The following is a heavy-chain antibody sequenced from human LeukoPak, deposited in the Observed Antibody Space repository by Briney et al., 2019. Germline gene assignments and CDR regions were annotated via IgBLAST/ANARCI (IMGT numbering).Heavy chain of an antibody. CDR2: IYTGGNT. Sequence: GGSLRLSCAASGFVVSSNYMNWVRQAPGKGLEWVSVIYTGGNTYYADSVKGRFTISRDNSKNTLYLQMHSLRAEDTAVYYCASPSSGQSFDIWGQGTMVTVSS. D-gene: IGHD6-19*01. V-gene: IGHV3-53*01. CDR3: ASPSSGQSFDI. J-gene: IGHJ3*02. CDR1: GFVVSSNY.